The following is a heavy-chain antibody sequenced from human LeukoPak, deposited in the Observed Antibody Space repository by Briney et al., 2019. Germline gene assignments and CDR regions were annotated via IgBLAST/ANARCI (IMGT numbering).Heavy chain of an antibody. Sequence: SVKVSRKASGGTFSSYAISWVRQAPGQGLEWMGRIIPILGIANYAQKFQGRVTITADKSTSTAYMELSSLRSEDTAVYYCAREAVAGTRSYFYWGQGTLVTVSS. CDR2: IIPILGIA. CDR3: AREAVAGTRSYFY. CDR1: GGTFSSYA. J-gene: IGHJ4*02. V-gene: IGHV1-69*04. D-gene: IGHD6-19*01.